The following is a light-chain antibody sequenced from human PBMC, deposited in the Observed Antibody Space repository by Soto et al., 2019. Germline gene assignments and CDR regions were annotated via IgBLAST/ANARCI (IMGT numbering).Light chain of an antibody. Sequence: EIVLTQSPGTLSLSPGERATLSCRASQSVSSIYLAWYQQKPGQAPRLLIYGASSRATGIPDRFSGSGSGTDFPLTISRLEPEDVAVYYFQQYGSSPLTFGGGTKVEIK. CDR1: QSVSSIY. V-gene: IGKV3-20*01. CDR3: QQYGSSPLT. CDR2: GAS. J-gene: IGKJ4*01.